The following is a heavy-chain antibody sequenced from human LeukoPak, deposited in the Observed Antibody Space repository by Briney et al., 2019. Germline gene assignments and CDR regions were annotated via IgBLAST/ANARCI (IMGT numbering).Heavy chain of an antibody. Sequence: ASVKVSCKASGGTFSSYGISWLRQAPGQGLEWMGWISAYNGNTNYAQKLQGRVTMTTDTSTSTAYMELRSLRSDDTAVYYCARDRTFISTLSGYWGQGTLVTVSS. D-gene: IGHD3-3*01. CDR3: ARDRTFISTLSGY. CDR1: GGTFSSYG. V-gene: IGHV1-18*01. CDR2: ISAYNGNT. J-gene: IGHJ4*02.